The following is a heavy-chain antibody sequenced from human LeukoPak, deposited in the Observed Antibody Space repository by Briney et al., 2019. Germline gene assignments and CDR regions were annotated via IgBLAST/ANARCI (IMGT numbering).Heavy chain of an antibody. CDR3: AIYPPRYDSSGYFSGGMNY. J-gene: IGHJ4*02. CDR2: VDPEDGET. Sequence: ASVKVSCKVSGYTFTDYYMHWVQQAPGKGLEWMGLVDPEDGETIYAEKFQGRVTITADTSTDTAYMELSSLRSEDTAVYYCAIYPPRYDSSGYFSGGMNYWGRGTLVTVSS. CDR1: GYTFTDYY. D-gene: IGHD3-22*01. V-gene: IGHV1-69-2*01.